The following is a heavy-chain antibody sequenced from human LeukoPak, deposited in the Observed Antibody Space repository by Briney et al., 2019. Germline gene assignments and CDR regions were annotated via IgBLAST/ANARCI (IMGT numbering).Heavy chain of an antibody. CDR3: ARVITMVRGVISYFPDY. CDR2: IYYSGST. V-gene: IGHV4-39*07. J-gene: IGHJ4*02. D-gene: IGHD3-10*01. Sequence: SETLSLTCTVSGGSISSSSYYWGWIRQPPGKGLEWIGSIYYSGSTYYNPSLKSRVTISVDTSKNQFSLKLSSVTAADTAVYYCARVITMVRGVISYFPDYWGQGTLVTVSS. CDR1: GGSISSSSYY.